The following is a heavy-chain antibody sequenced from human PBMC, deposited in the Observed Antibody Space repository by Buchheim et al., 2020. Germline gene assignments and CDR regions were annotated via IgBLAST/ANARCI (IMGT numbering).Heavy chain of an antibody. CDR1: GFTFSSYW. Sequence: EVQLVESGGGLVQPGGSLRLSCAASGFTFSSYWMSWVRQAPGRGLEWVANIKQDGSEKYYVDSVKGRFTISRDNAKNSLYLQMNSLRAEDTAVYYCARVAWVAVAGTDYGMDVWGQGTT. D-gene: IGHD6-19*01. V-gene: IGHV3-7*01. CDR3: ARVAWVAVAGTDYGMDV. J-gene: IGHJ6*02. CDR2: IKQDGSEK.